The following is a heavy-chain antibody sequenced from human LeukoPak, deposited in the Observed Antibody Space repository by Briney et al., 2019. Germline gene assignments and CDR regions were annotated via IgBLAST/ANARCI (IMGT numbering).Heavy chain of an antibody. Sequence: ASVKVSCKASGYTFTSYGISWVRQAPGQGLEWMGWISAYNGNTNYAQKLQGRVTMTTGTSTSTAYMELRSLRSDDTAVYYCARDAAGYDFWSGYPARGYGMDVWGQGTTVTVSS. V-gene: IGHV1-18*01. CDR1: GYTFTSYG. J-gene: IGHJ6*02. CDR3: ARDAAGYDFWSGYPARGYGMDV. CDR2: ISAYNGNT. D-gene: IGHD3-3*01.